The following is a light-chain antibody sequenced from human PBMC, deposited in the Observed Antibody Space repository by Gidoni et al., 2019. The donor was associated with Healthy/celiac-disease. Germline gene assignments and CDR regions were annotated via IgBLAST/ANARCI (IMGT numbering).Light chain of an antibody. CDR1: SSDVGSYNL. Sequence: QSALPQPASVSGSPGLSITISCTGTSSDVGSYNLVSWYQQHPGKAPKLMIYEVSKRPSGVSNRFSGSKSGNTASLTISGIQAEDEADYYCCSYAGSSTWVFGGGTKLTVL. CDR3: CSYAGSSTWV. V-gene: IGLV2-23*02. CDR2: EVS. J-gene: IGLJ3*02.